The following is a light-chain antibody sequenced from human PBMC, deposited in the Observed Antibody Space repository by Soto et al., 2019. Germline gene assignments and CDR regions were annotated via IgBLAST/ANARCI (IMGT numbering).Light chain of an antibody. CDR3: QQYGSSPT. J-gene: IGKJ1*01. V-gene: IGKV3-20*01. CDR1: QSVSSNY. CDR2: DVS. Sequence: EIVLTQSPGTLSLSPGERATLSCRSSQSVSSNYLAWYQQKPDQAPRLVIYDVSGRATGIPDRFGGSGSGTDFTLTISRLEPEDFALYYCQQYGSSPTFGQGTKVEIK.